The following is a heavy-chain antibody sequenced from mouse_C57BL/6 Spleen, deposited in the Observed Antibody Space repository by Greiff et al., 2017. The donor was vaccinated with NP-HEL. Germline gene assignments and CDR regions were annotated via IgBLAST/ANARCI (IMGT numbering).Heavy chain of an antibody. Sequence: QVQLQQPGAELVMPGASVKLSCKASGYTFTSYWMHWVKQRPGQGLEWIGEIDPSDSYTNYNQKFKGKSTLTVDKSSSTAYMQLSSLTSEDSAVYYCARAGSSPHYFDYWGQGTTLTVSS. CDR2: IDPSDSYT. D-gene: IGHD1-1*01. V-gene: IGHV1-69*01. CDR3: ARAGSSPHYFDY. CDR1: GYTFTSYW. J-gene: IGHJ2*01.